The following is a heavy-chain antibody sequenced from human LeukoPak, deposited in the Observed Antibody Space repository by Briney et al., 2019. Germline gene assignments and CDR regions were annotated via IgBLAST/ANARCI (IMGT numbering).Heavy chain of an antibody. J-gene: IGHJ5*02. CDR3: AKDAHSGSYPNWFDP. D-gene: IGHD1-26*01. Sequence: PPGGSLRLSCAASGFTFSSYGMHWVRQAPGKGLEWVAFIRYDGSNKYYADSVKGRFTISRDNSKNTLYLQMNSLRAEDTAVYYCAKDAHSGSYPNWFDPWGQGTLVTVSS. V-gene: IGHV3-30*02. CDR1: GFTFSSYG. CDR2: IRYDGSNK.